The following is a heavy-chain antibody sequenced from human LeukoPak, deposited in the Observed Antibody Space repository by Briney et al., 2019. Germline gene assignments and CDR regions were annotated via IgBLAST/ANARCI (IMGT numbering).Heavy chain of an antibody. CDR1: GGTFSSYA. V-gene: IGHV1-69*13. CDR2: IIPIFGTA. Sequence: ASVKVSCKASGGTFSSYAISWVRQAPGQGLEWMGGIIPIFGTANYAQKFQGRATITADESTSTAYMELGSLRSEDTAVYYCARDLGTAMGSYWGQGTLVTVSS. CDR3: ARDLGTAMGSY. D-gene: IGHD5-18*01. J-gene: IGHJ4*02.